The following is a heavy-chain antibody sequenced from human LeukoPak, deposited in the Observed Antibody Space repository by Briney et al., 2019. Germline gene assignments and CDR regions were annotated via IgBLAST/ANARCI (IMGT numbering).Heavy chain of an antibody. Sequence: PVASVKVSCTASGYTFTSYDINWVRQATGQGLEWMGWMNPNSGNTGYAQKFQGRVTMTRNTSISTAYMELSSLRSEDTAVYYCARGGAVAGYYYYYYMDVWGKGTTVTVSS. CDR1: GYTFTSYD. D-gene: IGHD6-19*01. V-gene: IGHV1-8*01. J-gene: IGHJ6*03. CDR3: ARGGAVAGYYYYYYMDV. CDR2: MNPNSGNT.